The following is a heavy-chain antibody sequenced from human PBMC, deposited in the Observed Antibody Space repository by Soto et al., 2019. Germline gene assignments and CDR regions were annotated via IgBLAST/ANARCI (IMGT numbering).Heavy chain of an antibody. D-gene: IGHD3-3*01. J-gene: IGHJ3*02. V-gene: IGHV3-30*03. CDR2: ISYDGSNK. CDR3: RVSGDAFDI. Sequence: QVQLVESGGGVVQPGRSLRLSCAASGFTFSSYGMYWVRQAPGKGLEWVAGISYDGSNKYYADSVKGRFTISRDNSKNTLYLQMNSLRAEDTAVYYCRVSGDAFDIWGQGTMVTVSS. CDR1: GFTFSSYG.